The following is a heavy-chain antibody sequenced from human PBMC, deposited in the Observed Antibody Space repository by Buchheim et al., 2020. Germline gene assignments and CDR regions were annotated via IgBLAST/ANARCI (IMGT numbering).Heavy chain of an antibody. CDR3: SRLWVYGGNEYFLH. D-gene: IGHD4-23*01. V-gene: IGHV1-3*01. Sequence: AMHWVRQAPGQRPEWLGWINAGYGYKKYSQKFQGRVTITSDTAASTPYKEVSGLRSGDKAVRLCSRLWVYGGNEYFLHWGQGTL. CDR1: A. CDR2: INAGYGYK. J-gene: IGHJ1*01.